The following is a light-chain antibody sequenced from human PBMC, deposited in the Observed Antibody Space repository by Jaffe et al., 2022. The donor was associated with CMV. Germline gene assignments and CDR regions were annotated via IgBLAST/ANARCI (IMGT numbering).Light chain of an antibody. J-gene: IGKJ2*01. Sequence: DAVLTQSPLSLPVTLGQPASISCRSSQSLAHSDGNTYLNWFHQRPGQSPRRLIYKVSDRDSGVPDRFSGSGSGTDFTLRISRVEAEDVGLYFCMQGTHWPYTFGQGTNLEIK. V-gene: IGKV2-30*02. CDR1: QSLAHSDGNTY. CDR3: MQGTHWPYT. CDR2: KVS.